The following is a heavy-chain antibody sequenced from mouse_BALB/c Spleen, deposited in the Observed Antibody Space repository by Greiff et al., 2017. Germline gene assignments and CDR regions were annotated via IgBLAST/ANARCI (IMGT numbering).Heavy chain of an antibody. D-gene: IGHD1-1*01. V-gene: IGHV7-1*02. J-gene: IGHJ4*01. CDR1: GFTFSDFY. CDR2: SRNKANDYTT. CDR3: ARGAPYYYGSSSYAMDY. Sequence: EVMLVESGGGLVQPGGSLRLSCATSGFTFSDFYMEWVRQPPGKRLEWIAASRNKANDYTTEYSASVKGRFIVSRDTSQSILYLQMNALRAEDTAIYYCARGAPYYYGSSSYAMDYWGQGTSVTVSS.